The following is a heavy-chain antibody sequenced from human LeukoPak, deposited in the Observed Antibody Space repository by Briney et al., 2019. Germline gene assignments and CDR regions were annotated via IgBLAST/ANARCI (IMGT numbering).Heavy chain of an antibody. CDR1: GYTFTSYL. Sequence: ASVKVSCKASGYTFTSYLMHWVRQAPGQGVEWMGIINPSGGSTSYAQKFQGRDTKTRDTSTSTVYMELSSLRSENTAVYYCARGGVVPAMTASSDPRGQGTLVTLSS. V-gene: IGHV1-46*01. J-gene: IGHJ5*02. CDR2: INPSGGST. CDR3: ARGGVVPAMTASSDP. D-gene: IGHD2-2*01.